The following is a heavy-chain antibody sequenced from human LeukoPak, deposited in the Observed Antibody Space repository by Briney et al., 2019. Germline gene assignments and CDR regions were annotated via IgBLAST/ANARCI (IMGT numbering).Heavy chain of an antibody. Sequence: ASVKVSCKPYGYTFNTYGITWVRQAPGQGLEWMGWISPYNGNTNYAQKFQGRVTMTTDTSTSTAYMELRSLRSDDTAVYYCATQDLFGVVIPYFDYWGQGTLVTVSS. CDR3: ATQDLFGVVIPYFDY. J-gene: IGHJ4*02. V-gene: IGHV1-18*01. CDR1: GYTFNTYG. D-gene: IGHD3-3*01. CDR2: ISPYNGNT.